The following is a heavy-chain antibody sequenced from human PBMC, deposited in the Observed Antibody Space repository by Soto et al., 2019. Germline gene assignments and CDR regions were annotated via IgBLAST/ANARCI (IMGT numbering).Heavy chain of an antibody. Sequence: SETLSLTCTVSGGSISSYYWSWIRQPPGKGLEWIGYIYYSGSTNYNPSLKSRVFISSDLSKNTFSLNVTSVTAADAAVYYCARRGRLRERYFDPWGQGTRVTVSS. D-gene: IGHD1-1*01. CDR1: GGSISSYY. J-gene: IGHJ5*02. CDR3: ARRGRLRERYFDP. V-gene: IGHV4-59*12. CDR2: IYYSGST.